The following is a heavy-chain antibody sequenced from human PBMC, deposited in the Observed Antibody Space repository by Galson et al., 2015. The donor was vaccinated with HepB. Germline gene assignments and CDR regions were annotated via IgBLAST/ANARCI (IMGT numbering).Heavy chain of an antibody. CDR1: GFTVSSNY. Sequence: SLRLSCAASGFTVSSNYMSWVRQAPGKGLEWVSVIYSGGSTYYADSVKGRFTISRDNSKNTLYLQMNSLRAEDTAVYYCARGVVVSSIFDYWGQGTLVTVSS. V-gene: IGHV3-53*01. D-gene: IGHD3-22*01. J-gene: IGHJ4*02. CDR3: ARGVVVSSIFDY. CDR2: IYSGGST.